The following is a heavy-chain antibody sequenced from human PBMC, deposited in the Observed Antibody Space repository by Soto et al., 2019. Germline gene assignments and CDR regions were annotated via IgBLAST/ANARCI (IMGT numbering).Heavy chain of an antibody. V-gene: IGHV1-18*01. Sequence: QVHLVQSGVEVKTPGASVKVSCRASGYTFFTYDISWVRQAPGQGLEWMGCISTYSGDTKYAQKVQGRVTMTTDTSTTTAYLELRSLRSDATAVYYGGRHHGPTTSEYWFDPWGQGTLVTVSS. CDR1: GYTFFTYD. CDR2: ISTYSGDT. CDR3: GRHHGPTTSEYWFDP. D-gene: IGHD5-12*01. J-gene: IGHJ5*02.